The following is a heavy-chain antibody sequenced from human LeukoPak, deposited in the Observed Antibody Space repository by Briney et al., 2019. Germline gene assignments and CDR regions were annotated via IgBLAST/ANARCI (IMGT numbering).Heavy chain of an antibody. V-gene: IGHV4-59*01. CDR1: GGSISGYY. Sequence: SETLSLTCTVSGGSISGYYWSWIRQPPGKGLEWIGYIYYSGSTNYNPSLKSRVTISVDTSKNQFSLKLSSVTAADTAVYYCARGVMTGYSSSWHFDYWGQGTLVTVSS. CDR2: IYYSGST. D-gene: IGHD6-13*01. J-gene: IGHJ4*02. CDR3: ARGVMTGYSSSWHFDY.